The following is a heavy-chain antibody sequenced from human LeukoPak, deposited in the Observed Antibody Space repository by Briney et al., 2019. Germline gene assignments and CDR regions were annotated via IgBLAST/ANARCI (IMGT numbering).Heavy chain of an antibody. CDR3: ATVSVVRGGAFDI. CDR2: FDPEDGET. V-gene: IGHV1-24*01. D-gene: IGHD3-10*01. CDR1: GYTLTELS. J-gene: IGHJ3*02. Sequence: ASVKVSCKVSGYTLTELSMHWVRQAPGKGLEWMGGFDPEDGETIYAQKFQGRVTKTEDTSTDTAYMELSSLRSEDTAVYYCATVSVVRGGAFDIWGQGTMVTVSS.